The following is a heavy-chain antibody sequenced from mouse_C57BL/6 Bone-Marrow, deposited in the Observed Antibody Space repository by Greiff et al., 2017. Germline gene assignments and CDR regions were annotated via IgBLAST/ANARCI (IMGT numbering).Heavy chain of an antibody. CDR3: ARQSEAMDY. J-gene: IGHJ4*01. V-gene: IGHV5-6*01. CDR1: GFTFSSYG. Sequence: EVMLVESGGDLVKPGGSLKLSCAASGFTFSSYGMSWVRQTPDKRLEWVATISSGGSYTYYPDSVKWRFTISRDNAKNTLYLQMSSLKSEDTAMYYCARQSEAMDYWGQGTSVTVSS. CDR2: ISSGGSYT.